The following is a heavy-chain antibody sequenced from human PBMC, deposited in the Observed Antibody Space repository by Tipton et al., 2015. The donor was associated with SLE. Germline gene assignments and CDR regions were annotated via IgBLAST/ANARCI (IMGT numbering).Heavy chain of an antibody. CDR2: IYYSGST. CDR1: GGSISSYY. D-gene: IGHD7-27*01. J-gene: IGHJ4*02. V-gene: IGHV4-59*01. Sequence: TLSLTCTVSGGSISSYYWSWIRQPPGKGLEWIGYIYYSGSTNYNPSLKSRVTISVDTSKNQFSLKLSSVTAADTAVYYCARDRLGIGIDYWGQGTLVTVSS. CDR3: ARDRLGIGIDY.